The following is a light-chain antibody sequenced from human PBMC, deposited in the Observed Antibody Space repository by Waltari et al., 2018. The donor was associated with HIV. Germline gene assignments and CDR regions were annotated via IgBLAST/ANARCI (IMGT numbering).Light chain of an antibody. CDR2: DDS. V-gene: IGLV2-11*01. J-gene: IGLJ1*01. CDR3: YSYATSYPAV. Sequence: QFALTQPRSVSGSPGQSVTISCTGISRDVGRSNVVSCDQPHPSKPPTLMIYDDSKRPSGVPDRFSGSNSGNTASLTISGLQAEDEAAYYCYSYATSYPAVFGAGTKVTVL. CDR1: SRDVGRSNV.